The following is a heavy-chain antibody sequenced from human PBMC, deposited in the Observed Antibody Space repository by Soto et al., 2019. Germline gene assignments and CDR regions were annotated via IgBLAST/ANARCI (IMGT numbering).Heavy chain of an antibody. Sequence: PSETLSLTCTVSGGSISSGDYYWSWIRQPPGKGLEWIGYIYYSGSTYYNPSLKSRVTISVDTSKNQFSLKLSSVTAADTAVYYCARDTRRSYDILTGYEYYLDYWGQGTLVTVSS. CDR3: ARDTRRSYDILTGYEYYLDY. V-gene: IGHV4-30-4*01. CDR1: GGSISSGDYY. CDR2: IYYSGST. J-gene: IGHJ4*02. D-gene: IGHD3-9*01.